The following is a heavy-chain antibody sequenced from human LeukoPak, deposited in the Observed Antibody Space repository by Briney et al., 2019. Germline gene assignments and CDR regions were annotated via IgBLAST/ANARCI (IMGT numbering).Heavy chain of an antibody. Sequence: SETLSLTCTVSGGSISSSSYYWGWIRQPPGKGLGWIGSIYYSGSTYYNPSLKSRVTISVDTSKNQFSLKLSSVTAADTAVYYCARDYYDFWSGYSYYFDYWGQGTLVTVSS. CDR3: ARDYYDFWSGYSYYFDY. J-gene: IGHJ4*02. CDR1: GGSISSSSYY. CDR2: IYYSGST. D-gene: IGHD3-3*01. V-gene: IGHV4-39*01.